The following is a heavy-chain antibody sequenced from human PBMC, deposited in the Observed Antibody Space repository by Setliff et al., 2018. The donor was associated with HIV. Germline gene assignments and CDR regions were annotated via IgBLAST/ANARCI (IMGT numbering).Heavy chain of an antibody. CDR2: ISSKRTSI. J-gene: IGHJ4*02. Sequence: GSLRLSCTAPGSTFNFFAVNWVRQAPGKGLEWISYISSKRTSIYYADSVKGRFTISRDNAKNSLYLQMNSLRAEDTAVYYCARVMIGYSGYDAFDYWGQGTLVTVSS. D-gene: IGHD5-12*01. CDR1: GSTFNFFA. CDR3: ARVMIGYSGYDAFDY. V-gene: IGHV3-48*04.